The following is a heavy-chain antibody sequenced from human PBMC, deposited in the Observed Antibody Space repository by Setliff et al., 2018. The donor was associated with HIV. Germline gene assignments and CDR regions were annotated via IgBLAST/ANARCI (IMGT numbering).Heavy chain of an antibody. Sequence: SVKVSCKASGYTFSSYAINWVRQAPGQGLEWMGGIIPMLGITNYAQRFQGRLTITADEYTGTAYMELSSLRSEDTAVYYCATRGRDLGFDYWGQGTLVTVSS. J-gene: IGHJ4*02. CDR2: IIPMLGIT. V-gene: IGHV1-69*10. D-gene: IGHD1-1*01. CDR1: GYTFSSYA. CDR3: ATRGRDLGFDY.